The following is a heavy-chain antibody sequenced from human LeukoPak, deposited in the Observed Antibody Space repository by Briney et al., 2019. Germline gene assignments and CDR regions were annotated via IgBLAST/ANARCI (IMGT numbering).Heavy chain of an antibody. V-gene: IGHV4-4*02. J-gene: IGHJ5*02. CDR2: IYHSGST. Sequence: SETLSLTCAVSGGSISSSYWWSWVRQPPGKGLEWIGEIYHSGSTNYNPSFKSRVTISVDKSQTQFSLKLTSVTAADTAMYYCARVFFTFNNWFDPWGQGTLVTASS. CDR3: ARVFFTFNNWFDP. D-gene: IGHD3-16*01. CDR1: GGSISSSYW.